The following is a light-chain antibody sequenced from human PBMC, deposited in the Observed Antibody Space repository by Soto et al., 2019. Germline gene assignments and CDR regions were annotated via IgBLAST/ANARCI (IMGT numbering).Light chain of an antibody. J-gene: IGKJ1*01. Sequence: EIVVRQSPATLSGSPGERATLSSRASQSVSSNLAWYQQKPGQAPRLLIYGASTRATGIPARFSGSGSGTEFTLTISSLQSEDFAVYYCQHYNNWPPWTFGQGTKVDIK. V-gene: IGKV3-15*01. CDR1: QSVSSN. CDR2: GAS. CDR3: QHYNNWPPWT.